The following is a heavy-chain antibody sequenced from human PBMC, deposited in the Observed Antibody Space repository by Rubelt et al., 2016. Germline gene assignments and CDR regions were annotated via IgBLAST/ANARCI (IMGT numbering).Heavy chain of an antibody. D-gene: IGHD6-13*01. Sequence: QVQLQQWGAGLLKPSETLSLTCAVYGGSFSGYYWSWIRQPPGKGLEWIGEINHSGSTNYNPSLKSRVTISVDQSKNQCSLKLSSVTAADTAVYYCARGRRGSSSWLGRDYYGMDVWGQGTTVTVSS. J-gene: IGHJ6*02. V-gene: IGHV4-34*01. CDR2: INHSGST. CDR3: ARGRRGSSSWLGRDYYGMDV. CDR1: GGSFSGYY.